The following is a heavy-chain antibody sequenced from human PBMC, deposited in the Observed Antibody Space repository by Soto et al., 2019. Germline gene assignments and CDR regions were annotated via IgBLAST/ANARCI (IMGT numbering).Heavy chain of an antibody. CDR3: AKSGDVLRYFDWLLYGFDY. J-gene: IGHJ4*02. Sequence: GGSLRLSCAASGFTFSSYGMHWVRQAPGKGLEWVAVISYDGSNKYYADSVKGRFTISRDNSKNTLYLQMNSLRAEDTAVYYCAKSGDVLRYFDWLLYGFDYWGQGTLVTVSS. CDR2: ISYDGSNK. CDR1: GFTFSSYG. D-gene: IGHD3-9*01. V-gene: IGHV3-30*18.